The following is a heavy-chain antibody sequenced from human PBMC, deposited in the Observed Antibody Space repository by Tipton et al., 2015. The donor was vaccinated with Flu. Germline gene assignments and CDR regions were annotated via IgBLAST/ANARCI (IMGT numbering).Heavy chain of an antibody. J-gene: IGHJ3*02. Sequence: TLSLTCTVSGGSSSSNYWTWIRQPPGKGLEWIGYVDKSGNTNYNPSLNSRVTVSVDTSKNHFSLKLRSVTAADTAMYYCSSYYIRAFDIWGQGTMVTVSS. CDR2: VDKSGNT. V-gene: IGHV4-59*01. CDR3: SSYYIRAFDI. CDR1: GGSSSSNY. D-gene: IGHD3-10*01.